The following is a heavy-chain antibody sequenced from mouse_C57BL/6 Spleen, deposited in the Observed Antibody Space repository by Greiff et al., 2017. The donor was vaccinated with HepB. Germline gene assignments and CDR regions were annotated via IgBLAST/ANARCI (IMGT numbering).Heavy chain of an antibody. CDR3: ASPGGYDGGFAY. V-gene: IGHV1-39*01. Sequence: VQLKQSGPELVKPGASVKISCKASGYSFTDYNMNWVKQSNGKSLEWIGVINPNYGTTSYNQKFKGKATLTVDQSSSTAYMQLNSLTSEAAAVYYGASPGGYDGGFAYWGQGTLVTVSA. J-gene: IGHJ3*01. CDR1: GYSFTDYN. D-gene: IGHD2-2*01. CDR2: INPNYGTT.